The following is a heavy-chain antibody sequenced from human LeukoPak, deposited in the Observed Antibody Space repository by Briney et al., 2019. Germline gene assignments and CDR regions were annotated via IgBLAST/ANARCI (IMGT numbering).Heavy chain of an antibody. Sequence: PSETLSLTCTVSGGSISSGGYYWSWIRQHPGKGLEWIGYIYYSGSTYYNPSLKSRVTISVDTSKNQFSLKLSSVTAADTAVYYCASDTYYYGSGSYYALGYWGQGTLVTVSS. CDR1: GGSISSGGYY. J-gene: IGHJ4*02. V-gene: IGHV4-31*03. CDR2: IYYSGST. CDR3: ASDTYYYGSGSYYALGY. D-gene: IGHD3-10*01.